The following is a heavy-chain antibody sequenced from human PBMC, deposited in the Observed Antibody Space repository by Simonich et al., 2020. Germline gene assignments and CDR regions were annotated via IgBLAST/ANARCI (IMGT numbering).Heavy chain of an antibody. CDR3: ARGGRYCSSTSCYYYYYYMDV. CDR2: IDYSGST. Sequence: QVQLQESGPGLVKPSETLSLTCTVSGGSISSYYWSWIRQPPGKGLEWIGYIDYSGSTNYNPSLKSRVTISVDTSKNQYSLKLSSVTAADTAVYYCARGGRYCSSTSCYYYYYYMDVWGKGTTVTVSS. V-gene: IGHV4-59*12. J-gene: IGHJ6*03. D-gene: IGHD2-2*01. CDR1: GGSISSYY.